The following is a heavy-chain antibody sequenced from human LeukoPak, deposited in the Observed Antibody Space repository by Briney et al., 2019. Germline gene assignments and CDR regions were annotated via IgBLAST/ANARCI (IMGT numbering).Heavy chain of an antibody. CDR2: IYYSGST. CDR1: GDSISSYY. V-gene: IGHV4-59*01. CDR3: ARSGSWSAFDI. D-gene: IGHD1-1*01. Sequence: SETLSLTCTVSGDSISSYYWSWIRQSPGKGLEWIGYIYYSGSTNYNPSLRSRVTISVDTSKNQFSLKLSSVTAADTAVYYCARSGSWSAFDIWGQGTMVTVPS. J-gene: IGHJ3*02.